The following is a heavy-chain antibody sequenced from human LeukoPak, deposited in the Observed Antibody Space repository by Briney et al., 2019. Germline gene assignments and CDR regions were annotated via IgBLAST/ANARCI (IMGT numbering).Heavy chain of an antibody. CDR1: GYTFTGYY. J-gene: IGHJ3*02. CDR3: ARSSLNYYDSSGYYYVGAFDI. V-gene: IGHV1-2*02. CDR2: INPNSGGT. D-gene: IGHD3-22*01. Sequence: GASVKVSCKASGYTFTGYYMHWVRQAPGQGLEWMGWINPNSGGTNYAQKFQGRVTMTRDTSISTAYMELSRLRCDDTAVYYCARSSLNYYDSSGYYYVGAFDIWGQGTMVTVSS.